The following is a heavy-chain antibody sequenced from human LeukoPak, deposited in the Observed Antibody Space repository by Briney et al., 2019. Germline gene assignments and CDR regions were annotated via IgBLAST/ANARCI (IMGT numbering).Heavy chain of an antibody. D-gene: IGHD4-17*01. CDR3: ARADYGDYGEYYFDY. Sequence: SETLSLTCTVSGGSVSSGSYYWSLIRQPPGKGLEWIGYIYYSGSTNYNPSLKSRVTISVDTSKNQFSLRLSSVTAADTAVYYCARADYGDYGEYYFDYWGQGTLVTVSS. CDR2: IYYSGST. J-gene: IGHJ4*02. V-gene: IGHV4-61*01. CDR1: GGSVSSGSYY.